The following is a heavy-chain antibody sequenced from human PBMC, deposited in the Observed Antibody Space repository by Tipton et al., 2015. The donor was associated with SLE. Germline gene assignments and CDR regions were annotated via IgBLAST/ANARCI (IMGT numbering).Heavy chain of an antibody. CDR3: ARRRATLRGASLYYFDY. CDR2: IYYTGST. J-gene: IGHJ4*02. D-gene: IGHD3-10*01. CDR1: GGSFSGYY. V-gene: IGHV4-59*01. Sequence: TLSLTCAVYGGSFSGYYWSWIRQPPGKGLEWIGDIYYTGSTNYNPALKSRVTISVDTSKNQFSLKLSSVTAADTAVYYCARRRATLRGASLYYFDYWGQGSLVTVSS.